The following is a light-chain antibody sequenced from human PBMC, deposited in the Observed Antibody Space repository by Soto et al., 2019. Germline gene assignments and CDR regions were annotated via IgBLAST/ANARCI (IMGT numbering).Light chain of an antibody. J-gene: IGLJ1*01. CDR1: SSNIGGNF. CDR2: NNN. CDR3: AAWDDSLNGLYV. Sequence: QSVLIQPPSASGTPGQTVTISCSGSSSNIGGNFVSWFLLLPGTAPKLLIYNNNQRPSGVPDRFSGSKSGTSASLAISGLQSEDEADYSCAAWDDSLNGLYVFGTGTKVTVL. V-gene: IGLV1-44*01.